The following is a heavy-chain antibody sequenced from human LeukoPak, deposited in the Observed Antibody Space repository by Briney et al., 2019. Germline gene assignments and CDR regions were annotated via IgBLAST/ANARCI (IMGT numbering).Heavy chain of an antibody. J-gene: IGHJ5*02. CDR3: ARARPAEHLDYDGNWFDP. V-gene: IGHV4-59*01. CDR2: IYYSGST. Sequence: SETLSLTCTVSGGSISSYYWSWIRQPPGKGLEWIGYIYYSGSTNYNPSLKSRVTISVDTSKNQFSLKLGSVTAADTAVYYCARARPAEHLDYDGNWFDPWGQGTLVTVSS. D-gene: IGHD4-17*01. CDR1: GGSISSYY.